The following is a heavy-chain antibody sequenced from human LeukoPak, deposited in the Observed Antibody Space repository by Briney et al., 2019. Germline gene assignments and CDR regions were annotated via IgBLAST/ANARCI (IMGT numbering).Heavy chain of an antibody. V-gene: IGHV3-7*03. CDR3: ARDHGRYCSGGSCYFGGFFEY. D-gene: IGHD2-15*01. CDR2: IKQDGSEK. J-gene: IGHJ4*02. CDR1: GFTFSSYA. Sequence: PGGSLRLSCAASGFTFSSYAMSWVRQAPGKGLEWVANIKQDGSEKYYVDSVKGRFTISRDNAKNSLYLQMNSLRAEDTAVYYCARDHGRYCSGGSCYFGGFFEYWGQGTLGTVSS.